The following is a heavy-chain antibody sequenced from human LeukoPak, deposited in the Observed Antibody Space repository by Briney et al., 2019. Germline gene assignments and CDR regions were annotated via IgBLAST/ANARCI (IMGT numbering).Heavy chain of an antibody. D-gene: IGHD1-1*01. CDR2: IQPADSQT. J-gene: IGHJ3*02. CDR1: GYGFTTYW. Sequence: GGSLKISCMGSGYGFTTYWIDWVAQVPGKGLEGMGLIQPADSQTRYNPSFQGQVTLSDDKSINTAYLQWSSLRPSDTAIYYCARRLRTGGFDIWGQGTEVTVSS. CDR3: ARRLRTGGFDI. V-gene: IGHV5-51*01.